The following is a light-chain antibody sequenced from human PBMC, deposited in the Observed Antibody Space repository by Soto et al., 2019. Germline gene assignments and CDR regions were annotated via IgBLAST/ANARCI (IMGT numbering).Light chain of an antibody. Sequence: ILMTQSPATLSVSPGERATLSCRASQSVSNNLAWYQQKPGQAPRLLIYDASTRATGIPARFSGSGSGTEFTLTISGLQSEDFAVYYCQQYNNWSPWTFGQGTKVEMK. CDR1: QSVSNN. CDR2: DAS. CDR3: QQYNNWSPWT. J-gene: IGKJ1*01. V-gene: IGKV3-15*01.